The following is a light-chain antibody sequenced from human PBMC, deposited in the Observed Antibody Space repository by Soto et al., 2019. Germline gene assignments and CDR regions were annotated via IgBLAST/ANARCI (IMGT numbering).Light chain of an antibody. CDR3: QHYVPSPETWT. J-gene: IGKJ1*01. Sequence: EIVLTQSPGTLSLSPGERATLSCRASQSVSNSYLAWYQQKRGQAPRLLLYGTSSRATGIPDRFSGSGSGTDFTLTISRLEPEDFAVYFCQHYVPSPETWTFGQGTKVEI. CDR2: GTS. V-gene: IGKV3-20*01. CDR1: QSVSNSY.